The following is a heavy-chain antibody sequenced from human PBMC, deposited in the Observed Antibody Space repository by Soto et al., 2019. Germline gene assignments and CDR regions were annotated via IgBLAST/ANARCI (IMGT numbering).Heavy chain of an antibody. CDR1: GFTFSSYA. CDR2: ISGSGGST. CDR3: AKDRVMEPWLAFDY. D-gene: IGHD6-19*01. V-gene: IGHV3-23*01. J-gene: IGHJ4*02. Sequence: PRLSCAASGFTFSSYAMSWVRQAPGKGLEWVSAISGSGGSTYYADSVKGRFTISRDNSKNTLYLQMNSLRAEDTAVYYCAKDRVMEPWLAFDYWGQGTMVTVYS.